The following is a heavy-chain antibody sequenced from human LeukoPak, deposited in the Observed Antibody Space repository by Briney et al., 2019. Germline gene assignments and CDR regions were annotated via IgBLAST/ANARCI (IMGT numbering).Heavy chain of an antibody. CDR1: GSSISSGGYS. V-gene: IGHV4-30-2*01. CDR2: IYHSGST. Sequence: KTSETLSLTCAVSGSSISSGGYSWSWIRQPPGKGLEWIGYIYHSGSTYYNPSLKSRVTISVDRSKNQFSLKLSSVTAADAAVYYCARGGSVSNWFDPWGQGTLVTVSS. CDR3: ARGGSVSNWFDP. J-gene: IGHJ5*02.